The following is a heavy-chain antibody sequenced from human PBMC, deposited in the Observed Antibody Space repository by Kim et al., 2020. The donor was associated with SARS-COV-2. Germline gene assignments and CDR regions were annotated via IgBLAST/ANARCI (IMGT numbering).Heavy chain of an antibody. V-gene: IGHV3-21*01. CDR1: GFTFSSYS. J-gene: IGHJ3*02. CDR3: ASPQRGDAFDI. CDR2: ISSSSSYI. Sequence: GGSLRLSCAASGFTFSSYSMNWVRQAPGQGLEWVSSISSSSSYIYYADSVKGRLTIFRDNAKNSLYLQMNSLRAEDTAVYYCASPQRGDAFDIWGQGRM.